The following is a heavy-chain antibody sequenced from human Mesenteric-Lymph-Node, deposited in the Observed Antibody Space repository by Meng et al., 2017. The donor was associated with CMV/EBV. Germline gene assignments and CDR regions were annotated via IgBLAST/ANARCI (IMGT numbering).Heavy chain of an antibody. V-gene: IGHV1-2*02. CDR2: INPSGGST. J-gene: IGHJ4*02. D-gene: IGHD3-10*01. CDR3: AREGRGGG. Sequence: ASVKVSCKASGYTFTGYYMHWVRQAPGQGLEWMGIINPSGGSTSYAQKFQGRVTMTRDTSISTAYMELSRLRSDDTAVYYCAREGRGGGWGQGTLVTVSS. CDR1: GYTFTGYY.